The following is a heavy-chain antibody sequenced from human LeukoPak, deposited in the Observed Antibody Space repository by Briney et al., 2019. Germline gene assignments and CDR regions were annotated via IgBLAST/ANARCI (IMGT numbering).Heavy chain of an antibody. CDR1: GGSISSYY. CDR2: ISYTGSA. V-gene: IGHV4-59*01. CDR3: ARSYDHVWRSYRAFDY. D-gene: IGHD3-16*02. Sequence: KASGTLSLTCTVSGGSISSYYWSWIRQPPGKGLEWIGYISYTGSANYNPSLKSRVTISVDTSKNQFSLKLSSVTAADTAMYYCARSYDHVWRSYRAFDYWGQGTLVTVSS. J-gene: IGHJ4*02.